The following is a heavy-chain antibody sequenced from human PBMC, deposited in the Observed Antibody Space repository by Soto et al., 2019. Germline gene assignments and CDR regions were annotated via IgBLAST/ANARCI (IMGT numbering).Heavy chain of an antibody. V-gene: IGHV3-30*18. Sequence: QVQLVESGGGVVQPGRSLRLSCAASGFTFSNYGMHWVRQAPGKGLEWVAVISYDGSNTYYADSVKGRFTISRDNSKNTLYLQMHSLRAEDTAVYYCAKYPARAVTLSYYYYGMDIWGQGTTVTVSS. CDR2: ISYDGSNT. CDR3: AKYPARAVTLSYYYYGMDI. CDR1: GFTFSNYG. J-gene: IGHJ6*02. D-gene: IGHD2-21*02.